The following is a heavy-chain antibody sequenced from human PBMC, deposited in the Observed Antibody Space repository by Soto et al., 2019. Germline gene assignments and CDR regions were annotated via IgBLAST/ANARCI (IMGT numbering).Heavy chain of an antibody. D-gene: IGHD1-7*01. CDR3: AKSAFFIDNWNYWDFDY. V-gene: IGHV3-23*01. Sequence: GGSLRLSCAASGFTFSSYAMSWVRQAPGKGLEWVSAISGSGGSTYYADSVKGRFTISRDNSKNTLYLQMNSLRAEDTAVYYCAKSAFFIDNWNYWDFDYWGQGTLVTVSS. J-gene: IGHJ4*02. CDR2: ISGSGGST. CDR1: GFTFSSYA.